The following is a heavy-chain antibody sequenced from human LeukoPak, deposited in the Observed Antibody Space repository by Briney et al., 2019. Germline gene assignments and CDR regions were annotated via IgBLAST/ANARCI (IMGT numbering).Heavy chain of an antibody. CDR1: GFTFSSSW. D-gene: IGHD3-10*01. J-gene: IGHJ5*02. V-gene: IGHV3-74*01. CDR2: INTDGSST. CDR3: AKDGSGSYYGIDWFDP. Sequence: HPGGSLRFSCAASGFTFSSSWMHWVRQAPEKGLVWVSRINTDGSSTSYADSVKGRFTISRDNAKNTLYLQMNSLRAEDTALYYCAKDGSGSYYGIDWFDPWGQGTLVTVSS.